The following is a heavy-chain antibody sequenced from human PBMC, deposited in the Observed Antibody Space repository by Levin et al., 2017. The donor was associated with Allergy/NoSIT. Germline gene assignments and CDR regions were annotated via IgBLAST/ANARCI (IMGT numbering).Heavy chain of an antibody. CDR3: ARGDNFDY. J-gene: IGHJ4*02. D-gene: IGHD2-21*02. CDR2: IGTAGDT. CDR1: GFTFSSYD. V-gene: IGHV3-13*01. Sequence: QSGGSLRLSCAASGFTFSSYDMHWVRQAPGKGLEWFSAIGTAGDTYYPGSVKGRFTISRENAKNSLYLQMNSLRAGDTAVYYCARGDNFDYWGQGTLVTVSS.